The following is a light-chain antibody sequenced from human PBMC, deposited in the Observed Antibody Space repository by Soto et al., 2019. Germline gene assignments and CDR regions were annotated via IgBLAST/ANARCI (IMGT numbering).Light chain of an antibody. CDR3: QEYDTAPFT. V-gene: IGKV1-27*01. J-gene: IGKJ3*01. CDR2: AAS. CDR1: QGISTY. Sequence: DIQMTQSPSSLSASVGDRVTITCRASQGISTYLAWYQQKLGKVPKLLIYAASTLQSGVPSRFSGSGSGTDFTLTITSLQPEDVATYYCQEYDTAPFTFGPGTKVDIK.